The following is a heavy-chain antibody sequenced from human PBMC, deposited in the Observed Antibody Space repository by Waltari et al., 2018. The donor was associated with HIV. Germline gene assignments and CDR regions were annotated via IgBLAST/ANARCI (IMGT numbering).Heavy chain of an antibody. V-gene: IGHV3-30-3*01. CDR2: ISYDGSNK. CDR3: ARDPQYCSSTSCSYYFDY. CDR1: GFTFSTYA. Sequence: QVQLVESGGDVVQPGRSLRLSCAAPGFTFSTYAMHWVRQAPGKGLEWVAVISYDGSNKYYADSVKGRFTISRDNSKNTLYLQMNSLRAEDTAVYYCARDPQYCSSTSCSYYFDYWGQGTLVTVSS. D-gene: IGHD2-2*01. J-gene: IGHJ4*02.